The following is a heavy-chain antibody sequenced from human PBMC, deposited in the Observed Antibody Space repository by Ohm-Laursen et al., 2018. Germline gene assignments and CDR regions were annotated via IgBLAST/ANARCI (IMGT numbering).Heavy chain of an antibody. V-gene: IGHV3-11*01. CDR2: VDGSGTTI. D-gene: IGHD3-22*01. Sequence: SLRLSCAASGFTFSDYYMNWIRQAPGKGLEWVSYVDGSGTTIYYTDSVKGRFTISRDNSKNTLYLQMNSLRAEDTAVYYCARETHSSGYYYDVNYFDYWGQGTLVTVSS. CDR1: GFTFSDYY. J-gene: IGHJ4*02. CDR3: ARETHSSGYYYDVNYFDY.